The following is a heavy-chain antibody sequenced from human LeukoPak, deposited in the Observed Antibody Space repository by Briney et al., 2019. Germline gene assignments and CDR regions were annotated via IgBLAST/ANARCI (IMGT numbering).Heavy chain of an antibody. J-gene: IGHJ4*02. V-gene: IGHV1-18*01. CDR2: SSPYKGDS. D-gene: IGHD6-19*01. CDR3: ARVSYNTGWNGDY. CDR1: GYTFSSYG. Sequence: ASVKVSCKTSGYTFSSYGVDWVRQAPGQGLEWMGWSSPYKGDSKFAEKFQGRVTMTTGTSTSTAFMELRSLRSDDTGVYYCARVSYNTGWNGDYWGQGTLVPVSS.